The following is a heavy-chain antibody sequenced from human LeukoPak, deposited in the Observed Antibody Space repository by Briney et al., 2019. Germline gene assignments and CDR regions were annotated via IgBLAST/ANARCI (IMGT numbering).Heavy chain of an antibody. CDR2: ISYTGST. CDR1: GGSISSYY. CDR3: ARDLGTYQGHAFDI. J-gene: IGHJ3*02. Sequence: SETLSLTCTVSGGSISSYYWSWIRQPPGKGLEWIGYISYTGSTNSNPSLKSRVTISVDTSMNQFSLNLSSVTAADTAVYYCARDLGTYQGHAFDIWGQGTMVTVSS. V-gene: IGHV4-59*01. D-gene: IGHD2-2*01.